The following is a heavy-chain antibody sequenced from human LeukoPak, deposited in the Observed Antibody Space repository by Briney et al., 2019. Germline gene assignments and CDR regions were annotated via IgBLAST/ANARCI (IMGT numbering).Heavy chain of an antibody. CDR3: AKDLAYDILTGYRYYYYGMDV. CDR2: ISDSGGIT. CDR1: GFTFSSYP. Sequence: GGSLRLSCAASGFTFSSYPMTWVRQAPGKGPEWVSFISDSGGITYYADSVKGRFTIFRDNSKNTLYLQMNSLRAEDTAVYYCAKDLAYDILTGYRYYYYGMDVWGQGTTVTVSS. V-gene: IGHV3-23*01. J-gene: IGHJ6*02. D-gene: IGHD3-9*01.